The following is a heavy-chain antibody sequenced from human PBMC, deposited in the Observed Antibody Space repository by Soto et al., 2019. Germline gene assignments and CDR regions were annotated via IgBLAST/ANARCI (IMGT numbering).Heavy chain of an antibody. CDR1: GGSISSSSYY. Sequence: QLQLQESGPGLVKPSETLSLTCTVSGGSISSSSYYWGWIRQPPGKGLEWIGSIYYSGSTYYNPSLKSRVTISVDTSKNQFSLKLSSVTAADTAVYYCARHIITMVRGDPPDYWGQGTLVTVSS. J-gene: IGHJ4*02. V-gene: IGHV4-39*01. CDR2: IYYSGST. CDR3: ARHIITMVRGDPPDY. D-gene: IGHD3-10*01.